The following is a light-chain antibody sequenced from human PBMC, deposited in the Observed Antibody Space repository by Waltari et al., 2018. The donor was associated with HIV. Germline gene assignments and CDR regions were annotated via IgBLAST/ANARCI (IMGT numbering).Light chain of an antibody. Sequence: QSVLTQTPSASRAPGQRILMSCSGTNSTVGNNFVSWFQQVSGGAPKLVIYRNDRRPSGVPARFSAAKSGSTASLAIARLQSDDEAEYFCASWDDNLNHWVFGGGTKLTV. J-gene: IGLJ3*02. V-gene: IGLV1-44*01. CDR1: NSTVGNNF. CDR2: RND. CDR3: ASWDDNLNHWV.